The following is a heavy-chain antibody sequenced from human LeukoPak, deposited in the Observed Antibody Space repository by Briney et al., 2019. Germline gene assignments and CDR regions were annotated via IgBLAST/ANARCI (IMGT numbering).Heavy chain of an antibody. V-gene: IGHV1-69*06. Sequence: ASVKVSCKASGGTFSNYAIGWVRQAPGQGLEWMGGVIPIFSTANYAQKFQGRVTITADRSTSTAYMELSSLRSEDTAVYYCARGPEGYYYYYYMDVWSKGTTVTVSS. CDR1: GGTFSNYA. CDR2: VIPIFSTA. CDR3: ARGPEGYYYYYYMDV. J-gene: IGHJ6*03.